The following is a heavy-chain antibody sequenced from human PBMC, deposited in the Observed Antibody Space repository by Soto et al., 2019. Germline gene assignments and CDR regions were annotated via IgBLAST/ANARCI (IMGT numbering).Heavy chain of an antibody. V-gene: IGHV1-69*01. Sequence: QVQLVQSGAEVKKPGSSVKVSCKASGGTFNSHALTWVRQAPGQGLEWMGGIIPIFETSNYARKFQGRVTITADESTSTAFMELTSLTSDDTAVYYSARDRGWLQPKGSFDYWGQGTLVTVSS. J-gene: IGHJ4*02. CDR2: IIPIFETS. D-gene: IGHD5-12*01. CDR3: ARDRGWLQPKGSFDY. CDR1: GGTFNSHA.